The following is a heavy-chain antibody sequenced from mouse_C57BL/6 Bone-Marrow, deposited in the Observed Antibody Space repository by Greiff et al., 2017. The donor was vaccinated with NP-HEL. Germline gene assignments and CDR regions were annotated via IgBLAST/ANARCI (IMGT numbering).Heavy chain of an antibody. CDR2: IYPGDGDT. CDR3: ANPITTVVDNFDY. Sequence: QVQLQQPGPELVKPGASVKISCKASGYAFSSSWMNWVKQRPGQGLEWIGRIYPGDGDTNYNGKFKGKATLTADKSSSTAYMQLSNLTSRDSAVYLCANPITTVVDNFDYWGQGTTLTVSS. D-gene: IGHD1-1*01. CDR1: GYAFSSSW. J-gene: IGHJ2*01. V-gene: IGHV1-82*01.